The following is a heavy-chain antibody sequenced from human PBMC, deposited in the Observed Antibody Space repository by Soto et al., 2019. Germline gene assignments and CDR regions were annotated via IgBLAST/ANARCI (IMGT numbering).Heavy chain of an antibody. CDR3: ARHSHPYSSRHNWFDP. CDR1: GGSISSSSYY. Sequence: PSETLSLTCTVSGGSISSSSYYWGWIRQPPGKGLEWIGSIYYSWSTYYNPSLKSRVTISVDTSKNQFSLKLSSVTTADTAVYYCARHSHPYSSRHNWFDPWGQGTLVTVSS. V-gene: IGHV4-39*01. CDR2: IYYSWST. J-gene: IGHJ5*02. D-gene: IGHD6-13*01.